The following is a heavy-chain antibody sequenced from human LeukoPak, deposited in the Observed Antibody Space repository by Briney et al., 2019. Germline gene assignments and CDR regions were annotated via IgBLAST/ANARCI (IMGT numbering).Heavy chain of an antibody. J-gene: IGHJ4*02. V-gene: IGHV4-31*03. D-gene: IGHD3-10*01. CDR1: GGSISSGDYY. Sequence: PSETLSLTCTVSGGSISSGDYYWSWIRQPPGKSLEWIGYIYYSGSTYYNPSLKSRVTISVDTSKNQFSLKLSSVTAADTAVYYCASGEHMYYFDYWGQGTLVTVSS. CDR2: IYYSGST. CDR3: ASGEHMYYFDY.